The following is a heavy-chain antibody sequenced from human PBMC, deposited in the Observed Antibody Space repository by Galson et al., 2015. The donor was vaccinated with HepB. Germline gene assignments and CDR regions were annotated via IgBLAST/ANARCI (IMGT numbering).Heavy chain of an antibody. D-gene: IGHD2-21*02. V-gene: IGHV3-53*01. Sequence: SLRLSCAASAFSVSSNYMSWVRQAPGKGLEWVSVLFASGGTYYADSMKGRFTVSRDNSKNTLFLQINSLRAEDTAVYYCARTCGGDCYDDFWGQGTLVTVSS. CDR2: LFASGGT. CDR1: AFSVSSNY. CDR3: ARTCGGDCYDDF. J-gene: IGHJ4*02.